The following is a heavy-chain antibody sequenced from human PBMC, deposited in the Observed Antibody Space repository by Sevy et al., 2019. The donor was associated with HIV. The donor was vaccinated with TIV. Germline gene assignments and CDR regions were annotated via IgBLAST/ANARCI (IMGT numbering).Heavy chain of an antibody. CDR1: GFTFSNYI. V-gene: IGHV3-21*01. D-gene: IGHD5-18*01. CDR2: ISNSGTYI. Sequence: GGSLRLSCAASGFTFSNYIINWVRQAPGKGLEWVSSISNSGTYIYYADSVKGRFTISRDNAKNSLYLQMNSLRAEDTAVYYCARYYEDTTLVNAFDIWGQGTMVTVSS. J-gene: IGHJ3*02. CDR3: ARYYEDTTLVNAFDI.